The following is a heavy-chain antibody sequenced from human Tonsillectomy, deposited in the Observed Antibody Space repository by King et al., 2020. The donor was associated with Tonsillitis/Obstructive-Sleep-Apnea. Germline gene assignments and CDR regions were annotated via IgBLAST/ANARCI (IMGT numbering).Heavy chain of an antibody. D-gene: IGHD5-12*01. J-gene: IGHJ3*02. V-gene: IGHV4-59*01. CDR3: AREGLRDAFDI. Sequence: VQLQESGPGLVKPSETLSLTCTVSGGSISSYYWSWIRQPPGKGLESIGYIYYSGSTNYNPSLKSRVTISVDTSKNQFSLKLTSVTAADTAVYYCAREGLRDAFDIWGQGTMVTVSS. CDR1: GGSISSYY. CDR2: IYYSGST.